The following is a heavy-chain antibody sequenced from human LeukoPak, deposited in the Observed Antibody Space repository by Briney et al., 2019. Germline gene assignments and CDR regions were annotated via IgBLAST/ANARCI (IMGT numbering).Heavy chain of an antibody. CDR3: ARGQHISMVTPLDY. CDR2: FDPEDGET. J-gene: IGHJ4*02. D-gene: IGHD5-18*01. V-gene: IGHV1-24*01. CDR1: GYTLTELS. Sequence: ASVKVSCKVSGYTLTELSMHWVRQAPGKGLEWMGGFDPEDGETIYAQKFQGRVTMTTDTSTSTAYMELRSLRSDDTAVYYCARGQHISMVTPLDYWGQGTLVTVSS.